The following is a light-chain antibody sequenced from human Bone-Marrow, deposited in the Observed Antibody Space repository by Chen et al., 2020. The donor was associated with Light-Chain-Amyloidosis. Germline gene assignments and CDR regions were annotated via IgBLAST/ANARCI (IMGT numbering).Light chain of an antibody. J-gene: IGLJ2*01. CDR1: DLPKKY. Sequence: SYWLTQPPSVSVSPGQTASITCSGDDLPKKYAYWYQQKPGQAPVLVIHRDTERPSGISERFSGSSSGTTATLTISGVQAEDEADYHCQSADSSGTYEVIFGGGTKLTVL. V-gene: IGLV3-25*03. CDR3: QSADSSGTYEVI. CDR2: RDT.